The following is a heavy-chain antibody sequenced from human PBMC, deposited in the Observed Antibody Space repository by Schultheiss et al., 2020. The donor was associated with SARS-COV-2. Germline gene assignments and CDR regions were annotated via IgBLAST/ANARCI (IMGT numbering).Heavy chain of an antibody. V-gene: IGHV3-30*04. Sequence: GGSLRLSCAASGFTFSSYAMHWVRQAPGKGLVWVAVISYDGSNKYYADSVKGRFTISRDNSKNTLYLQMNSLRAEDTALYYCAKDFYGDYVEDYYYYGMDVWGQGTTVTVSS. J-gene: IGHJ6*02. D-gene: IGHD4-17*01. CDR1: GFTFSSYA. CDR3: AKDFYGDYVEDYYYYGMDV. CDR2: ISYDGSNK.